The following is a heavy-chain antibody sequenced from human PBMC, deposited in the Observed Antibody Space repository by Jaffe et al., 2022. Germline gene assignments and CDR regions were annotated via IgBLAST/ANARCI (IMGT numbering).Heavy chain of an antibody. Sequence: QVQLQESGPGLVKPSGTLSLTCAVSGGSISSSNWWSWIRQPPGKGLEWIGEIYHSGSTNYNPSLKSRVTISVDKSKNQFSLKLSSVTAADTAVYYCARNGAGREGVMWQWLDFDYWGQGTLVTVSS. CDR3: ARNGAGREGVMWQWLDFDY. CDR2: IYHSGST. CDR1: GGSISSSNW. D-gene: IGHD6-19*01. J-gene: IGHJ4*02. V-gene: IGHV4-4*02.